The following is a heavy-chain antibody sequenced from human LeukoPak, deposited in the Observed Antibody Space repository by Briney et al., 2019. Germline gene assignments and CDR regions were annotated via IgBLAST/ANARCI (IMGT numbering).Heavy chain of an antibody. D-gene: IGHD1-1*01. J-gene: IGHJ6*02. Sequence: GGSLRLSCTASGFTFGDYAMSWVRQAPGKGLEWVGFIRSKAYGGTTEYAASVKGRFTISRDDSKSIAYLQMNSLKTEDTAVYYSTRSRYDGGGYYYYYGMDVWGQGTTVTVSS. CDR3: TRSRYDGGGYYYYYGMDV. V-gene: IGHV3-49*04. CDR2: IRSKAYGGTT. CDR1: GFTFGDYA.